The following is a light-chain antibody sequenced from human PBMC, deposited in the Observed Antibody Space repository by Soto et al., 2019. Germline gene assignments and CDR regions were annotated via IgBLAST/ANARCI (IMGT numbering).Light chain of an antibody. CDR3: QQYGSSPIT. CDR1: QSVRSSY. CDR2: DAS. J-gene: IGKJ5*01. Sequence: EIVLTQSPATLSLSPGERATLSCGASQSVRSSYLAWYQQKPGLAPRLLIYDASSRATGIPDRFSGSGSGTDFTLTIRRLEPEDFAVYYCQQYGSSPITCGQGTRLEIK. V-gene: IGKV3D-20*01.